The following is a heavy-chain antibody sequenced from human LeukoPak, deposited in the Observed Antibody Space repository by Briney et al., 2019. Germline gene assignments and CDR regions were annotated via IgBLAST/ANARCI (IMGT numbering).Heavy chain of an antibody. CDR3: SRKYDSSGYFDS. CDR1: GFTFSNAW. V-gene: IGHV3-23*01. J-gene: IGHJ4*02. Sequence: GGSLRLSCAASGFTFSNAWMSWVRQAPGKGLEWVSTISGGGDAAYYADSVKGRFTISRDNSKNTLYLQMNSLSAEDTAVYYCSRKYDSSGYFDSWGRGTLVTVSS. CDR2: ISGGGDAA. D-gene: IGHD3-22*01.